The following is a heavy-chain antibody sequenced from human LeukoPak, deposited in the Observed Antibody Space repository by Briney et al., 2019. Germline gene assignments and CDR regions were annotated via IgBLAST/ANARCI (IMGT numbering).Heavy chain of an antibody. Sequence: GGSLRLSCAVSRFTVSNYNMNWVRQGPGKGLEWVSFISERGSPIYYADSVKGRFTISRDNSKNTLYLQMNSLRAEDTAVYYCAKGTRGSYGMDVWGQGTTVTVSS. J-gene: IGHJ6*02. CDR1: RFTVSNYN. CDR3: AKGTRGSYGMDV. CDR2: ISERGSPI. V-gene: IGHV3-48*01. D-gene: IGHD1-1*01.